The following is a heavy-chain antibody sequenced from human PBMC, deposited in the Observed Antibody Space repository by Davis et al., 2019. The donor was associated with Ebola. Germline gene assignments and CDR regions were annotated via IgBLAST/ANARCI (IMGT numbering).Heavy chain of an antibody. J-gene: IGHJ4*02. D-gene: IGHD2-15*01. Sequence: GESLKISCAASGFTFSDFAMNWVRQAPGKRLEWVSSITGNGRDRYLADSVRGRFTISRDSSKNTVDLQMNTLRVEDTAVYYCAKASRVSCSGVICYEFDHWGQGTLVTVSS. CDR1: GFTFSDFA. CDR2: ITGNGRDR. V-gene: IGHV3-23*01. CDR3: AKASRVSCSGVICYEFDH.